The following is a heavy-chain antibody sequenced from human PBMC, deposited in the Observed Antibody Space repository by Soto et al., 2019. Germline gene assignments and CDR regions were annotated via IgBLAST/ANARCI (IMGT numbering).Heavy chain of an antibody. CDR1: GGTFSSYA. V-gene: IGHV1-69*13. CDR2: IIPIFGTA. Sequence: AASVKVSCKASGGTFSSYAISWVRQAPGQGLEWMGGIIPIFGTANYAQKFQGRVTITADESTSTAYMELSSLRSEDTAVYYCASLITIFGEPPDAFDIWGQGTMVTVSS. J-gene: IGHJ3*02. D-gene: IGHD3-3*01. CDR3: ASLITIFGEPPDAFDI.